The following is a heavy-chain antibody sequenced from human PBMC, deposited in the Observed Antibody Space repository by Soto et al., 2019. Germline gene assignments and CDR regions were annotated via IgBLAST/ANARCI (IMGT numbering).Heavy chain of an antibody. V-gene: IGHV3-23*01. Sequence: GVSLRLSCAASGFTFSSYAMSWVRQAPGKGLEWVSAISGSGGSTYYADSVKGRFTISRDNSKNTLYLQMNSLRAEDTAVYYCAKDDIVVVPAAAFDYWGQGTLVTVSS. CDR1: GFTFSSYA. CDR3: AKDDIVVVPAAAFDY. J-gene: IGHJ4*02. CDR2: ISGSGGST. D-gene: IGHD2-2*01.